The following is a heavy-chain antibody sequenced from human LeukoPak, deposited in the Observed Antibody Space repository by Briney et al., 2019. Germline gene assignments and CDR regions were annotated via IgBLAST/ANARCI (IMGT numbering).Heavy chain of an antibody. Sequence: PGGSLRLSCAASGFTFSSYAMHWVRQAPGKGLEWVAVISYDGSNKYYADSVKGRFTISRDNSKNTLYLQMNSLRAEDTAVYYCAKTMVRDIVATSSNYWGQGTLVTVSS. CDR2: ISYDGSNK. V-gene: IGHV3-30*04. J-gene: IGHJ4*02. D-gene: IGHD5-12*01. CDR3: AKTMVRDIVATSSNY. CDR1: GFTFSSYA.